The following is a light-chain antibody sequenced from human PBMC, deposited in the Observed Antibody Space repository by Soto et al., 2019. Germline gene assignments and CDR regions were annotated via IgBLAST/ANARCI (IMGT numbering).Light chain of an antibody. Sequence: EIVLTQSPGTLSLSPGDRATLSCRASQSVSSSYLAWYQQKPGPAPRLLIYGASSRATGIPDRFSGSGSGTDFTLTISRLEPEDFAVYYCQQYGSSPYTFGQGTKVEIK. CDR3: QQYGSSPYT. J-gene: IGKJ2*01. V-gene: IGKV3-20*01. CDR1: QSVSSSY. CDR2: GAS.